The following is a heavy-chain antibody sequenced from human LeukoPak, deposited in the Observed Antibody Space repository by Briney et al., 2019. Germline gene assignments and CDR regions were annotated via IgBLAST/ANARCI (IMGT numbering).Heavy chain of an antibody. J-gene: IGHJ4*02. V-gene: IGHV3-7*01. CDR3: ARDLRKVGAMGVGYFDY. D-gene: IGHD1-26*01. Sequence: GGSLRLSCAASGFIFSTYWMSWVRQAPGKGLEWVANINQDGSEKYYVDSVKGRFTISRDNAKNSLYLQMNSLRAEDTAVYYCARDLRKVGAMGVGYFDYWGQGTLVTVSS. CDR2: INQDGSEK. CDR1: GFIFSTYW.